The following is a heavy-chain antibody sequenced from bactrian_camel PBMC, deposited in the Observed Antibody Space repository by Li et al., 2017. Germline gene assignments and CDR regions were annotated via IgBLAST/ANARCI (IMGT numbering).Heavy chain of an antibody. D-gene: IGHD5*01. Sequence: QLVESGGGLVQPGGSLRLSCSAGGSTSMYWWMGWVRQAPGKEREGVAGVYTKNGVTTRYADSVKGRFTISRDNAKNTLYLQLNSLKTEDTAMYYCAKVGSLGITEWDFEDYWGQGTQVTVS. CDR1: GSTSMYWW. V-gene: IGHV3S1*01. CDR3: AKVGSLGITEWDFEDY. J-gene: IGHJ4*01. CDR2: VYTKNGVTT.